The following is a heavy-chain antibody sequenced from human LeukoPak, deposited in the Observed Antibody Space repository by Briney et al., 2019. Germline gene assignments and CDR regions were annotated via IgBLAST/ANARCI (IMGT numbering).Heavy chain of an antibody. CDR2: INPSGGDT. J-gene: IGHJ4*02. CDR1: GYTFTDYY. V-gene: IGHV1-46*01. D-gene: IGHD2-21*01. Sequence: ASLKVSCKASGYTFTDYYMHWVRQAPGQGLGWMGMINPSGGDTTYAQKLQGRVTMTRDTSTSTVYMELSSLRSEDTAVYYCARENGGEDYWGQGTLVTVSS. CDR3: ARENGGEDY.